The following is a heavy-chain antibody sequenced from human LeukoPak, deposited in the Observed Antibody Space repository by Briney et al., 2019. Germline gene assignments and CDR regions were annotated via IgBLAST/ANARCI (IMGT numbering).Heavy chain of an antibody. J-gene: IGHJ4*02. CDR2: IYYSGST. V-gene: IGHV4-59*01. Sequence: SETLSLTCTVPGGSISGYYWSWIRQPPGKGLEWIAYIYYSGSTNYNPSLKSRATISVDTSKNQFSLKLTSVTAADTAVYYCARDQRGSSSLDYWGQGTLVTVSS. CDR3: ARDQRGSSSLDY. CDR1: GGSISGYY. D-gene: IGHD6-13*01.